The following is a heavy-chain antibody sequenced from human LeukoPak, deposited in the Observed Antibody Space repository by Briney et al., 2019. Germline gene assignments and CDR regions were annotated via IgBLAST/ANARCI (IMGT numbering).Heavy chain of an antibody. J-gene: IGHJ4*02. D-gene: IGHD6-6*01. CDR2: MNPNSGNT. CDR3: ARVYSSSSLDY. CDR1: VYTFTSYD. Sequence: GASVKVSCKASVYTFTSYDINWVRQATGQGLEWMGWMNPNSGNTGYAQKFQGRVTMTRNTAISTAYMELSSLKSDDTAVYYCARVYSSSSLDYWGQGTLVTVSS. V-gene: IGHV1-8*01.